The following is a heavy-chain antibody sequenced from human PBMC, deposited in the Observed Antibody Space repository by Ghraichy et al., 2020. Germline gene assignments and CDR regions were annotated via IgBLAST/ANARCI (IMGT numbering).Heavy chain of an antibody. D-gene: IGHD3-10*01. J-gene: IGHJ3*02. CDR3: ARGYGSGNLDAFDI. CDR2: IIPISGIA. Sequence: SSVKVSCKASGDIFSDKTINWVRQAPGQGLEWMGRIIPISGIAKYAQKLQGRVTITAEKSTTTLYMELSSLISGDTAVYYCARGYGSGNLDAFDIWGQGTMVTVSS. CDR1: GDIFSDKT. V-gene: IGHV1-69*02.